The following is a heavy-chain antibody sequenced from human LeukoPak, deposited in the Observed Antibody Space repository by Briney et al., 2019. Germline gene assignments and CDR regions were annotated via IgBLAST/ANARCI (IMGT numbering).Heavy chain of an antibody. V-gene: IGHV1-2*02. J-gene: IGHJ4*02. CDR3: ARAEMATIDLDY. D-gene: IGHD5-24*01. CDR2: INPNSGGT. Sequence: ASVKVSCKASGYTFTGYYIHWVRQAPGQGLEWMGWINPNSGGTNYAQKFQGRVTMTRDTSISTAYMELSRLRSDDTAVYYCARAEMATIDLDYWGQGTLVTVSS. CDR1: GYTFTGYY.